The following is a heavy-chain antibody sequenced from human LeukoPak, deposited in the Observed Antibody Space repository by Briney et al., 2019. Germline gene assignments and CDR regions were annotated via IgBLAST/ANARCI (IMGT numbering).Heavy chain of an antibody. CDR3: AKSYYYGSGSYSYYYYTMDV. V-gene: IGHV3-23*01. J-gene: IGHJ6*02. D-gene: IGHD3-10*01. Sequence: GGSLRPSCEASGFTFSNFAMSWVRQAPGKGLEWVSPISGSDGTTYYADSVKGRFTVSRDNSKNTLYLQMNSLRAEDTAVYYCAKSYYYGSGSYSYYYYTMDVWGQGTTVTVSS. CDR1: GFTFSNFA. CDR2: ISGSDGTT.